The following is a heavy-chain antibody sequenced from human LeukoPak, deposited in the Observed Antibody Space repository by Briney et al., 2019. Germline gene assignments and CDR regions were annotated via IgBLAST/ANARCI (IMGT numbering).Heavy chain of an antibody. CDR1: GGTFSSYA. J-gene: IGHJ4*02. CDR3: ARGASSRYFQFDY. D-gene: IGHD3-22*01. V-gene: IGHV1-69*05. Sequence: ASVKVSCKASGGTFSSYAISWVRQAPGQGLEWMGGIIPIFGTANYAQKFQGRVTITTDESTSTAYMELSSLRSEDTAVYYCARGASSRYFQFDYWGQGTLVTVSS. CDR2: IIPIFGTA.